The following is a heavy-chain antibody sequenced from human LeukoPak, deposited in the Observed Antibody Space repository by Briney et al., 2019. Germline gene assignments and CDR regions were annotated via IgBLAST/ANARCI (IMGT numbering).Heavy chain of an antibody. Sequence: GESLKISCKGSGYSFTSYWIGWVRQMPGKGLEWMGIIYPGDSDTRYSPSFQGQVTISADKSISTAYLQWSSLKASDTAMYYCATRSDRYCSGGGCYSGFNWFDPWGQGTLVTVSS. V-gene: IGHV5-51*01. CDR1: GYSFTSYW. CDR3: ATRSDRYCSGGGCYSGFNWFDP. D-gene: IGHD2-15*01. J-gene: IGHJ5*02. CDR2: IYPGDSDT.